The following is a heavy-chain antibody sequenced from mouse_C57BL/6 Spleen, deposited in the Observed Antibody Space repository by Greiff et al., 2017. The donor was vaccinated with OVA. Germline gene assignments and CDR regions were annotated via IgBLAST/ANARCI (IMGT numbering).Heavy chain of an antibody. J-gene: IGHJ1*03. D-gene: IGHD1-1*01. CDR1: GFSFKTYA. CDR3: LRAVVATRVGFFDV. V-gene: IGHV10-1*01. CDR2: IRSKSNNYAT. Sequence: EVKLVESGGGLVQPKGSLKLSCAASGFSFKTYAMNWVRQAPGKGLEWVARIRSKSNNYATYYADSVKDRFTISRDDSESILYLQMSNLKTEDTAMYYCLRAVVATRVGFFDVWGTGTTVTVSS.